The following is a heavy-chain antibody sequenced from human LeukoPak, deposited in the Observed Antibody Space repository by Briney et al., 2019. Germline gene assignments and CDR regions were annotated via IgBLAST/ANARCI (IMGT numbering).Heavy chain of an antibody. CDR2: ISSSGGST. D-gene: IGHD2-8*01. Sequence: PGGSLRLSCAASGFTFSSYGMSWVRQAPGKGLEWVSGISSSGGSTYYADSVKGRFTISRDNSENTLFLQMDSLRTGDTALYYCARDPRGPTGYDTISRDTFDYWGQGTLVTVSS. J-gene: IGHJ4*02. CDR3: ARDPRGPTGYDTISRDTFDY. V-gene: IGHV3-23*01. CDR1: GFTFSSYG.